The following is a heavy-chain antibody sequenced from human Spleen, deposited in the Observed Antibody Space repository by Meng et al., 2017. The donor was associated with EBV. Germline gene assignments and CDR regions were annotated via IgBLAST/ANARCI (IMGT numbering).Heavy chain of an antibody. CDR1: GGSVSSASYH. J-gene: IGHJ4*02. Sequence: HVQLQESGPGLGRPSETLSLTCTVSGGSVSSASYHWNWIRQPPGKGLEWIGYIYYSGSTNYNSSLKSRVTISVDTSKNQFSLKLNAMTAADTAVYYCARSYGASADYWGQGTLVTVSS. D-gene: IGHD3-10*01. V-gene: IGHV4-61*01. CDR3: ARSYGASADY. CDR2: IYYSGST.